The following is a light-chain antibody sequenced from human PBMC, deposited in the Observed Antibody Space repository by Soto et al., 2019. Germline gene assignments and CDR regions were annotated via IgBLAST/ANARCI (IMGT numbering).Light chain of an antibody. J-gene: IGKJ5*01. CDR3: QQYGSSRIT. V-gene: IGKV3-11*01. CDR2: DAY. Sequence: EVVLTQSPVTLSLSPGERATLSCRASQSFRGLLAWYQQKPGQAPRLLIYDAYNRATGIPARFRGSGSGTDFTLTISSLEPEDFAVYYCQQYGSSRITFGQGTRLEIK. CDR1: QSFRGL.